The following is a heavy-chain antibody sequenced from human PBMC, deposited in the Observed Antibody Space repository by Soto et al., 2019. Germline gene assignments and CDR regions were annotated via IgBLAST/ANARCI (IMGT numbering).Heavy chain of an antibody. Sequence: QVQLVQSGAEVKKPGASVKVSCKASGYTFTSYGISWVRQAPGQGLEWMGWISDYNGNTNYAQKLQGRVTMTPDTYTSTAYMELRSLRSDDTAVYYCARDSDPIVVETPRLLGYWGQGTLVTVSS. CDR3: ARDSDPIVVETPRLLGY. D-gene: IGHD3-22*01. J-gene: IGHJ4*02. CDR1: GYTFTSYG. V-gene: IGHV1-18*04. CDR2: ISDYNGNT.